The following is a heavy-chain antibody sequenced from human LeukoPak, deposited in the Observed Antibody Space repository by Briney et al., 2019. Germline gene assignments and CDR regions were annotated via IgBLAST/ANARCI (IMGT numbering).Heavy chain of an antibody. CDR3: ARVQITFGGVIASGDAFDI. CDR1: GGSISSYY. J-gene: IGHJ3*02. CDR2: IYYSGST. V-gene: IGHV4-59*01. Sequence: SETLSLTCTVSGGSISSYYWSWIRQPPGKGLEWIGYIYYSGSTNYNPSLKSRVTISVDTSKNQFSLKLSSVTAADTAVYYCARVQITFGGVIASGDAFDIWGQGTMVTVSS. D-gene: IGHD3-16*02.